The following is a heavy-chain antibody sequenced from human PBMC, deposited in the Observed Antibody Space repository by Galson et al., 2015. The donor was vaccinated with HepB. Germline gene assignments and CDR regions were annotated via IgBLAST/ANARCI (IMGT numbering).Heavy chain of an antibody. Sequence: SLRLSCAASGFTFSSYGMHWVRQAPGKGLEWVAVIWYDGSNKYYADSVKGRFTISRGNSKNTLYLQMNSQRAEDTAVYYCAREGSHTVTIDYWGQGTLVTVSS. D-gene: IGHD4-17*01. CDR3: AREGSHTVTIDY. V-gene: IGHV3-33*01. CDR1: GFTFSSYG. CDR2: IWYDGSNK. J-gene: IGHJ4*02.